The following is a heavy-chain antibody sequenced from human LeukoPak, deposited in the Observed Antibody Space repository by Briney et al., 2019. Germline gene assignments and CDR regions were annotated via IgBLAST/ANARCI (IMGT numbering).Heavy chain of an antibody. CDR3: ARAGYDFWSGYPAYYMDV. D-gene: IGHD3-3*01. V-gene: IGHV4-59*11. J-gene: IGHJ6*03. CDR1: GGSISSHY. Sequence: SETLSLTCTVSGGSISSHYWSWIRQPPGKGLEWIGYIYYSGSTNYNPSLKSRVTISVDTSKNQFSLKLSSVTAADTAVYYCARAGYDFWSGYPAYYMDVRGKGTTVTVSS. CDR2: IYYSGST.